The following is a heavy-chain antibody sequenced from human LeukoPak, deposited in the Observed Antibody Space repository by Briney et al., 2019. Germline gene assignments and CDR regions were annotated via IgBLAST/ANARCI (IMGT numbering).Heavy chain of an antibody. J-gene: IGHJ4*02. Sequence: SETLSLTCAVYGGSFGGYYWSWIRQPPGKGLEWIGEINDSGSSNYIPSLKSRVTISVDTSKNQFSLKLRSVTAADTAVYYCARGQYSSSPWGYWGQGTLVTVSS. CDR3: ARGQYSSSPWGY. V-gene: IGHV4-34*01. CDR1: GGSFGGYY. D-gene: IGHD5-18*01. CDR2: INDSGSS.